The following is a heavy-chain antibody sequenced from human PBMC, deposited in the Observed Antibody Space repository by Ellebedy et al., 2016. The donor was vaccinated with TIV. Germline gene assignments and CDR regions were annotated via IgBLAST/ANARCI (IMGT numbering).Heavy chain of an antibody. CDR3: ARSGTYARSSLFDY. CDR2: IDHRGTT. J-gene: IGHJ4*02. V-gene: IGHV4-61*08. D-gene: IGHD1-26*01. CDR1: GGSISGGDYF. Sequence: MPSETLSLTCTVSGGSISGGDYFWTWIRQSPGKGLEWFGEIDHRGTTTYNPSLESRVIISVDTSKNQFSLKVRSLTAADTGIYYCARSGTYARSSLFDYWGQGNLVTVSS.